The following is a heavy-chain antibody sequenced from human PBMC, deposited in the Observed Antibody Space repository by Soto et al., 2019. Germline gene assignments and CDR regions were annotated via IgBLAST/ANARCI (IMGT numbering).Heavy chain of an antibody. J-gene: IGHJ4*02. D-gene: IGHD3-16*01. V-gene: IGHV3-23*01. Sequence: GGSLRLSCAASGFTFSSYAMRWVRQAPGKGLEWVSVICGSGGSTYYVDSVKGRFTISRDNSKNTLYLLMNSLRAEDTAVYYCAGADPGGTIGYWSQGTLVSGSS. CDR3: AGADPGGTIGY. CDR2: ICGSGGST. CDR1: GFTFSSYA.